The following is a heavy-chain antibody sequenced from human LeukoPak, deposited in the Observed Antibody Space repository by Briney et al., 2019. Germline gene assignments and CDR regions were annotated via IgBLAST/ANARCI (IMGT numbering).Heavy chain of an antibody. CDR1: GGSISSGGYS. Sequence: SQTLSLTCAVSGGSISSGGYSWSWIRQPPEKGLEWIGYIYHSGSTYYNPSLKSRVTISVDRSKNQFSLKLSSVTAADTAVYYCARAPYYGDFPYYFDYWGQGTLVTVSP. CDR3: ARAPYYGDFPYYFDY. D-gene: IGHD4-17*01. J-gene: IGHJ4*02. CDR2: IYHSGST. V-gene: IGHV4-30-2*01.